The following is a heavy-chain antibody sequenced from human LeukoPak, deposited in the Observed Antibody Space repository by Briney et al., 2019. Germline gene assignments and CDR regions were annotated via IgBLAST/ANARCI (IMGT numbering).Heavy chain of an antibody. D-gene: IGHD3-3*01. V-gene: IGHV3-53*01. Sequence: GGSLRLSCAASGFTVSSNYMSWVRQAPGKGLEWVSAIYSGGSTYYADSVKGRFTISRDNSKNTLYLQMNSLRAEDTAVYYCARGAITIFGVVTPFDYWGQGTLVTVSS. CDR3: ARGAITIFGVVTPFDY. CDR2: IYSGGST. J-gene: IGHJ4*02. CDR1: GFTVSSNY.